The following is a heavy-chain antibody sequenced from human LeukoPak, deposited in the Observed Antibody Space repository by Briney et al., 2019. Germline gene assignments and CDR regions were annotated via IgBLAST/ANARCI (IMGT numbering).Heavy chain of an antibody. V-gene: IGHV1-69*05. D-gene: IGHD3-9*01. Sequence: IIPIFGTANYAQKFQGRVTITTDESTSTAYMELSSLRSEDTAVYYCAARDGYFDWPNYFDYWGQGTLVTVSS. CDR2: IIPIFGTA. CDR3: AARDGYFDWPNYFDY. J-gene: IGHJ4*02.